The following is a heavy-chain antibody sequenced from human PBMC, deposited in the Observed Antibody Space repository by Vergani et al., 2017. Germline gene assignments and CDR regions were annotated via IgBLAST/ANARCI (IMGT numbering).Heavy chain of an antibody. Sequence: QLQLQESGPGLVKPSETLSLTCTVSGGPISNSNYYWGWIRQPPGKGLEWIGSIYYSGRTYYRPSLKGRVTISVDTSKNQFSLKVSAVTAADTAVYYCARQSTTDDAFDIWGQGTMVTVSS. J-gene: IGHJ3*02. D-gene: IGHD4-17*01. CDR3: ARQSTTDDAFDI. CDR2: IYYSGRT. CDR1: GGPISNSNYY. V-gene: IGHV4-39*01.